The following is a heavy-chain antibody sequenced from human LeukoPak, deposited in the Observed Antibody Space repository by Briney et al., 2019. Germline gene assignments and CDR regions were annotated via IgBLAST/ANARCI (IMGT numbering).Heavy chain of an antibody. CDR2: IYWDDDK. D-gene: IGHD3-16*02. CDR1: GFSLSTRGVG. V-gene: IGHV2-5*02. Sequence: SGPTLVKPTQTLTLTCTFSGFSLSTRGVGVGWIRQPPGKALEWLAVIYWDDDKRYRPSLKSRLTITKDTSKNQVVLTMTNMDPVDTATYYCAQYYDYVWGSYRHQNYFDYWGQGTLVTVSS. J-gene: IGHJ4*02. CDR3: AQYYDYVWGSYRHQNYFDY.